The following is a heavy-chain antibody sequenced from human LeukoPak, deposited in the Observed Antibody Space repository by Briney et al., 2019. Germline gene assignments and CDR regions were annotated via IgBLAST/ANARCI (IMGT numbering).Heavy chain of an antibody. V-gene: IGHV3-23*01. J-gene: IGHJ4*02. CDR1: GFTFNTYA. Sequence: GGSLRLSCAASGFTFNTYAMTWVRQAPGKGLEWVAVVSGSGGDTKYADSVKGRLTISRDSSQSTLYLQMGSLRPEDTATYYCAKLLVGNDYFHHWGQGTLVTVSS. CDR2: VSGSGGDT. CDR3: AKLLVGNDYFHH. D-gene: IGHD1-26*01.